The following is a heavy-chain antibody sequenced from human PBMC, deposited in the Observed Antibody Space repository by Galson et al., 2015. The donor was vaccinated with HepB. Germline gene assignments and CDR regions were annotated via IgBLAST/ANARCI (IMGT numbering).Heavy chain of an antibody. V-gene: IGHV4-30-2*01. J-gene: IGHJ4*02. CDR1: GDSISSGGYS. D-gene: IGHD1-20*01. CDR3: ARSSGVAGTDY. CDR2: TYHSGTT. Sequence: TLSLTCAVSGDSISSGGYSWNWIRQPPGKGLEWIGYTYHSGTTYYNPSLRSRATISVDTSKNQFSLELSSVTAADTAVYYCARSSGVAGTDYWGQGTLVTVSS.